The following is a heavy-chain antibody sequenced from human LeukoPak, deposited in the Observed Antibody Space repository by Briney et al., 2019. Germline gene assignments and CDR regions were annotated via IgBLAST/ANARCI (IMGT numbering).Heavy chain of an antibody. J-gene: IGHJ6*04. D-gene: IGHD3-9*01. CDR1: GFTFSTYT. V-gene: IGHV3-21*01. Sequence: GGSLRLSCAASGFTFSTYTMNWVRQAPGKGLEWVSSIDSTSTYIYYADSLKGRFTISRDNSKNSLYLQMNSLRAEDTAVYYCAKGVGSSWLSTLSQVAMDVWGKGTTVTVSS. CDR2: IDSTSTYI. CDR3: AKGVGSSWLSTLSQVAMDV.